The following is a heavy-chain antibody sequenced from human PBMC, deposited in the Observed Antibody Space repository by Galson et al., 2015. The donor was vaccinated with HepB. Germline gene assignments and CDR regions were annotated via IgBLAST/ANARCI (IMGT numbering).Heavy chain of an antibody. CDR1: EFTLSSYT. J-gene: IGHJ3*02. Sequence: SLRLSCAASEFTLSSYTMHWVRQAPGKGLEWVALLLYDGSDKYYADSVKGRFTISRDNSKNTLYLQMNSLGPEDTAVYYCAKESDGFDIWGQGTMVTVSS. V-gene: IGHV3-30*18. CDR2: LLYDGSDK. CDR3: AKESDGFDI.